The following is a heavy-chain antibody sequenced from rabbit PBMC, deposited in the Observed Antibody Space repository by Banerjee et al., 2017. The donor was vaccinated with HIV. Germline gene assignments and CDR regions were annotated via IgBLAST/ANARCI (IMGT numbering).Heavy chain of an antibody. CDR1: GFSFSSGYD. CDR2: IYTGSGST. J-gene: IGHJ4*01. D-gene: IGHD1-1*01. CDR3: ARGAGSVNVYRCYFNL. V-gene: IGHV1S40*01. Sequence: QSLEESGGDLVKPGAPLTLTCTASGFSFSSGYDMCWVRQAPGKGLEWIACIYTGSGSTYYASWAKGRFTISRTSSTTVTLQMTSLTAADTATYFCARGAGSVNVYRCYFNLWGPGTLVTVS.